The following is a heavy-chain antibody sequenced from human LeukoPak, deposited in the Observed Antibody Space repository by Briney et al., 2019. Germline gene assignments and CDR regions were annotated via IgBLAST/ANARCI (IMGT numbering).Heavy chain of an antibody. CDR3: AKEVGYCSGGSCYPANYFDY. J-gene: IGHJ4*02. V-gene: IGHV4-61*02. D-gene: IGHD2-15*01. CDR1: GGSISSGSYY. CDR2: IYTSGST. Sequence: SQTLSLTCTVSGGSISSGSYYWSWIWQPAGKGLEWIGRIYTSGSTNYNPSLKSRVTISVDTSKNQFSLKLSSVTAADTAVYYCAKEVGYCSGGSCYPANYFDYWGQGTLVTVSS.